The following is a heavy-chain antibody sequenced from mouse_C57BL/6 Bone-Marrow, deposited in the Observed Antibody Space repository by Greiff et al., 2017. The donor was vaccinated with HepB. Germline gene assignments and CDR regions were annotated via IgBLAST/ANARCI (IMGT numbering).Heavy chain of an antibody. CDR3: AREGLYYYGSSLYWYFDV. V-gene: IGHV14-3*01. Sequence: EVQLQQSVAELVRPGASVKLSCTASGFNIKNTYMHWVKQRPEQGLEWIGRIDPANGNTKYAPKFQGKATITADTSSNTAYLQLSSLTSEDTAIYYCAREGLYYYGSSLYWYFDVWGTGTTVTVSS. CDR2: IDPANGNT. CDR1: GFNIKNTY. J-gene: IGHJ1*03. D-gene: IGHD1-1*01.